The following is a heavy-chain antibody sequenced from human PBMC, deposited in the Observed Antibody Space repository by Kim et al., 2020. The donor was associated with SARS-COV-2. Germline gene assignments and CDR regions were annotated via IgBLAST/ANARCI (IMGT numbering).Heavy chain of an antibody. V-gene: IGHV5-10-1*01. CDR2: IDPSDSYT. CDR3: ASPTPGEWELPARYYGMDV. J-gene: IGHJ6*02. D-gene: IGHD1-26*01. Sequence: GESLKISCKGSGYSFTSYWISWVRQMPGKGLEWMGRIDPSDSYTNYSPSFQGHVTISADKSISTAYLQWSSLKASDTAMYYCASPTPGEWELPARYYGMDVWGQGTTVTVSS. CDR1: GYSFTSYW.